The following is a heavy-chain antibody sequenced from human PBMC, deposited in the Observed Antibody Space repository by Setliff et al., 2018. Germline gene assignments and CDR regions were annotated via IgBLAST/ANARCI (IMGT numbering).Heavy chain of an antibody. CDR1: GYSISSGYI. Sequence: SETLSLTCTVSGYSISSGYIWGWIRQPPGKGLEWVGNIGHTGSINYNPSLKSRLTISRDTSKNQVSLELNSVTATDTAVYYCARDLGHGGDSDYWGQGILVTVSS. D-gene: IGHD2-21*02. V-gene: IGHV4-38-2*02. CDR2: IGHTGSI. CDR3: ARDLGHGGDSDY. J-gene: IGHJ4*02.